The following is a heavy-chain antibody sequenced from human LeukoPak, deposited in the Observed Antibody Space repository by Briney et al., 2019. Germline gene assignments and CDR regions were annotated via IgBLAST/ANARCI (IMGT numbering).Heavy chain of an antibody. J-gene: IGHJ4*02. D-gene: IGHD6-19*01. CDR3: ARGIAVAPESYFDY. CDR1: GYTFTSYG. Sequence: ASVKVSCKASGYTFTSYGISWVRQAPGQGLEWMGWISAYNGNSNYAQKLQGRVTMTTDTSTSTAYVELRSLRSDDTAVYYCARGIAVAPESYFDYWGQGTLVTVSS. CDR2: ISAYNGNS. V-gene: IGHV1-18*01.